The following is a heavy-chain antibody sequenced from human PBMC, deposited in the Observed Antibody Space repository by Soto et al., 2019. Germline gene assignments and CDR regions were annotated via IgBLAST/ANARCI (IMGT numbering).Heavy chain of an antibody. J-gene: IGHJ4*02. CDR3: ARHMFEWWLRFFDY. V-gene: IGHV4-39*01. CDR2: IYYSGST. Sequence: SETLSLTCTVSGGSISSSSYYWGWIRQPPGKGLEWIGSIYYSGSTYYNPSLKSRVTISVDTSKNQFSLKLSSVTAADTAVYYCARHMFEWWLRFFDYWGQGTLVTVSS. D-gene: IGHD5-12*01. CDR1: GGSISSSSYY.